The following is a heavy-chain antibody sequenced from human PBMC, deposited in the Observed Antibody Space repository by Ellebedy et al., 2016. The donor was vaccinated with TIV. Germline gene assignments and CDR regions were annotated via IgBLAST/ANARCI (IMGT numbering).Heavy chain of an antibody. CDR3: AKDQGYCSGGSCYCLDY. J-gene: IGHJ4*01. Sequence: GGSLRLSXAASGFTFRGYGMHWVRQAPGKGLEWVAVISYDGSNEDYADPVEGRFTISRDNSKNTLYLQMNSLRAEDTAVYYCAKDQGYCSGGSCYCLDYWGQGILVTVSS. V-gene: IGHV3-30*18. D-gene: IGHD2-15*01. CDR1: GFTFRGYG. CDR2: ISYDGSNE.